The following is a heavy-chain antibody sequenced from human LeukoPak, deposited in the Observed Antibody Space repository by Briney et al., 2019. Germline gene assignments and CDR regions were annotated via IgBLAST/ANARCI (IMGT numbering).Heavy chain of an antibody. CDR3: TRMTAGHDY. V-gene: IGHV4-34*01. CDR1: GVSFDDYY. CDR2: INHSGYT. D-gene: IGHD2-21*02. Sequence: PSETLSLTCAVSGVSFDDYYWSWVRQTPGKGLEWIGEINHSGYTNDSPSLKSRVTLSIDTSRKQFSLNLRSVTVADTGIYYCTRMTAGHDYWGQGTLATVSS. J-gene: IGHJ4*02.